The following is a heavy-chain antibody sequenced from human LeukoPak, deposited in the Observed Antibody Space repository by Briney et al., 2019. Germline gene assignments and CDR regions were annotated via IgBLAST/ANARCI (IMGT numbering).Heavy chain of an antibody. J-gene: IGHJ4*02. CDR3: ARSGLSRFGF. CDR1: GFTFSSYA. D-gene: IGHD2/OR15-2a*01. CDR2: ISYDGSNK. V-gene: IGHV3-30*04. Sequence: GGSLRLSCAASGFTFSSYAMHWVRQAPGKGLEWVAVISYDGSNKYYADSVKGRFTISRDNSRNTLYLQMNSLRAEDTAVYYCARSGLSRFGFWGQGTLVTVSS.